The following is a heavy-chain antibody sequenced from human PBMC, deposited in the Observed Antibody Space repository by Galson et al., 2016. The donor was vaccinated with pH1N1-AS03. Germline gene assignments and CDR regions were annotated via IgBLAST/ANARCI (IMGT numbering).Heavy chain of an antibody. CDR1: GFTFSTYW. CDR2: ISGDGSTP. CDR3: VRVKWAATSRFFDP. J-gene: IGHJ5*02. V-gene: IGHV3-74*01. D-gene: IGHD6-25*01. Sequence: SLRLSCAASGFTFSTYWMHWVRQVPGKGLVWVSRISGDGSTPIYADSVKGRFTISRDNDKNSLYLQMKSLRVEDTAVYYCVRVKWAATSRFFDPWGQGTLVSVSS.